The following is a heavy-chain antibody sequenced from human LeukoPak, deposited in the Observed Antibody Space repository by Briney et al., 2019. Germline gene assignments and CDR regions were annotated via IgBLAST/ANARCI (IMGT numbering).Heavy chain of an antibody. V-gene: IGHV4-59*08. CDR2: IYYSGST. CDR3: VRHEATAMVTFDY. Sequence: PSETLSLTCTVSGGSISSYYWSWIRQPPGKGLEWIGYIYYSGSTNYNPSLKSRVTISVDTSKNQFSLKLSSVTAADTAVYYCVRHEATAMVTFDYWGQGTLVTVSS. D-gene: IGHD5-18*01. CDR1: GGSISSYY. J-gene: IGHJ4*02.